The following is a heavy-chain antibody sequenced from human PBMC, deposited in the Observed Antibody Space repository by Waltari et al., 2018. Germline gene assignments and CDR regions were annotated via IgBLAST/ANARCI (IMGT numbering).Heavy chain of an antibody. J-gene: IGHJ6*02. CDR1: GFIFTNYG. CDR3: AKANLIQDYFSYFGMDV. CDR2: LSYDGPNK. V-gene: IGHV3-30*18. D-gene: IGHD5-18*01. Sequence: QEQLVESGGGVVQPGRSLRLSCDASGFIFTNYGLHWVRQAPGKGVEWVGVLSYDGPNKFYPDSVKGRFTISRDNSKNILYLYMDSLRTEDTAVYHCAKANLIQDYFSYFGMDVWSQGTTVTVSS.